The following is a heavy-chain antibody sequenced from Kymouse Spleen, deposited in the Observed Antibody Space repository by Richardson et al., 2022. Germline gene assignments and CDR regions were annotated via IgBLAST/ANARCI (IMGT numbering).Heavy chain of an antibody. CDR3: ARMLELLFDY. Sequence: QVQLQQWGAGLLKPSETLSLTCAVYGGSFSGYYWSWIRQPPGKGLEWIGEINHSGSTNYNPSLKSRVTISVDTSKNQFSLKLSSVTAADTAVYYCARMLELLFDYWGQGTLVTVSS. J-gene: IGHJ4*02. CDR2: INHSGST. D-gene: IGHD1-7*01. CDR1: GGSFSGYY. V-gene: IGHV4-34*01.